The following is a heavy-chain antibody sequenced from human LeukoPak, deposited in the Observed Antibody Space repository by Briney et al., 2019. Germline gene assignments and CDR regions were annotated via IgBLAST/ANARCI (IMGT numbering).Heavy chain of an antibody. CDR1: GYTFTSYD. V-gene: IGHV1-8*03. CDR3: ARGDYDILTGYPFDY. D-gene: IGHD3-9*01. J-gene: IGHJ4*02. CDR2: MNPNSGNT. Sequence: ASVKVSCKASGYTFTSYDINWVRQATGQGLEWMGWMNPNSGNTGYTQKFQGRVTIPRNTSISTAYMELSSLRSEDTAVYYCARGDYDILTGYPFDYWGQGTLVTVPS.